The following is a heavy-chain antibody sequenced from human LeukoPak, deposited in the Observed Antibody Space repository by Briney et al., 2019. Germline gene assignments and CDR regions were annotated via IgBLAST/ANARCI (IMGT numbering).Heavy chain of an antibody. CDR3: ARVTPYYYYYMDV. CDR1: GGSFSGYY. D-gene: IGHD3-16*01. V-gene: IGHV4-34*01. CDR2: INHSGST. Sequence: PSETLSLTCAVYGGSFSGYYWSWIRRPPGKGLEWIGEINHSGSTNYNPSLKSRVTISVDTSKNQFSLKLSSVTAADTAVYYCARVTPYYYYYMDVWGKGTTVTVSS. J-gene: IGHJ6*03.